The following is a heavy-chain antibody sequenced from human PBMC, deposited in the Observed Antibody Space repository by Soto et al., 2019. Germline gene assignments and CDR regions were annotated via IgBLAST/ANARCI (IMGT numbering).Heavy chain of an antibody. CDR2: ISAYNCNT. V-gene: IGHV1-18*01. CDR1: GYTFTSYG. CDR3: ARDRLYDYILGSYRYTSPIDY. Sequence: ASVKVSCKASGYTFTSYGTSWVRQAPGQGLEWMGWISAYNCNTNYAQKLQGRVTMNTDTSTRTAYMELRSLRSDDTAVYYCARDRLYDYILGSYRYTSPIDYWGQGTLVTVSS. J-gene: IGHJ4*02. D-gene: IGHD3-16*02.